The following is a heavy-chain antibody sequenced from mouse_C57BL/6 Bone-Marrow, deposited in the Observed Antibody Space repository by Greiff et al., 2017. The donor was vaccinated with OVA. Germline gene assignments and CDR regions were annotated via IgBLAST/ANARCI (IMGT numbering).Heavy chain of an antibody. CDR2: IWRGGST. CDR1: GFSLTSYG. CDR3: AKTGFITTVVATLDWYCDV. Sequence: VQLQQSGPGLVQPSQSLSITCTVSGFSLTSYGVHWVRQPPGKGLEWLGVIWRGGSTDYNAAFISRLSISKDNSKSQVFFKMNSLQADDTAIYYCAKTGFITTVVATLDWYCDVWGTGTTVTVSS. J-gene: IGHJ1*03. D-gene: IGHD1-1*01. V-gene: IGHV2-4*01.